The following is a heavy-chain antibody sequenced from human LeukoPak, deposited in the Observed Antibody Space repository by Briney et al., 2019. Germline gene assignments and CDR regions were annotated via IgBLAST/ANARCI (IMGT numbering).Heavy chain of an antibody. V-gene: IGHV3-64*01. D-gene: IGHD1-26*01. Sequence: GGSLRLSCAASEFIFSDYAMHWVRQAPGRGLEYVSAINSDGGSTYYANSLKGRFTISRDNSKNTLYLQMGSLRAEDTAVYYCARMGAVDYWGQGTLVTVSS. CDR3: ARMGAVDY. CDR2: INSDGGST. CDR1: EFIFSDYA. J-gene: IGHJ4*02.